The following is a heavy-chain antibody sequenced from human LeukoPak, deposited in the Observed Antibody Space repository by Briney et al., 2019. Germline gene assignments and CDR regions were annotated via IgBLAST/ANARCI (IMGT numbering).Heavy chain of an antibody. J-gene: IGHJ4*02. CDR2: INHSGST. D-gene: IGHD2-15*01. Sequence: SETLSLTCAVYGGSFSGYYWSWIRQPPGKGLEWTGEINHSGSTNYNPSLKSRVTISVDTSKNQFSLKLSSVTAADTAVYYRARGRVYCSGGSCYALDYWGQGTLVTVSS. CDR3: ARGRVYCSGGSCYALDY. V-gene: IGHV4-34*01. CDR1: GGSFSGYY.